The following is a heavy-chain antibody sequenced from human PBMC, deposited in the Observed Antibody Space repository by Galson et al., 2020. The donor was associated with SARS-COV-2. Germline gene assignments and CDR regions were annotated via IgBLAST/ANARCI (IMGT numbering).Heavy chain of an antibody. D-gene: IGHD1-26*01. CDR2: ISQSGST. Sequence: SQASETLSLTCAVSGWSFSDYYWSWIRQSPGKGLEWIGEISQSGSTYYKPSLKNRVSIATDTSRNHVPLTLRAVNAADTGVYYCARVGGTSALLPDLWGQGTLVTVSS. CDR1: GWSFSDYY. V-gene: IGHV4-34*01. CDR3: ARVGGTSALLPDL. J-gene: IGHJ5*02.